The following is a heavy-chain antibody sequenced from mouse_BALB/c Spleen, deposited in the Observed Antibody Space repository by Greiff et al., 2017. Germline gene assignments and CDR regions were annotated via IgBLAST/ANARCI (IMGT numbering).Heavy chain of an antibody. Sequence: EVQGVESGGGLMQPGGSRKLSCAATGFTFSSSGMHWVRQDPEKGLEWVAYISSGSSTIYYADTVKGRFTISRDNPKNTLFLQMTSLRSEDTAMYYCASDYRYAYAMDYGGQGTSVTVAA. CDR2: ISSGSSTI. V-gene: IGHV5-17*02. CDR3: ASDYRYAYAMDY. CDR1: GFTFSSSG. D-gene: IGHD2-14*01. J-gene: IGHJ4*01.